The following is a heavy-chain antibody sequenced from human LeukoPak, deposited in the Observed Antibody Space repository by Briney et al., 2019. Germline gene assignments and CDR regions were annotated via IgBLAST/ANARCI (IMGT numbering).Heavy chain of an antibody. CDR2: IYSGGST. D-gene: IGHD6-13*01. CDR1: GFTVSSNY. J-gene: IGHJ4*02. V-gene: IGHV3-66*01. Sequence: GGSLRLSCAASGFTVSSNYMSWVRQAPGKGLEWVSVIYSGGSTYYADSVKGRFTISRDNSKNTLYLQMNSLRAEDTAVYYCARVKAAAGLFDYWGQGTLVTVSS. CDR3: ARVKAAAGLFDY.